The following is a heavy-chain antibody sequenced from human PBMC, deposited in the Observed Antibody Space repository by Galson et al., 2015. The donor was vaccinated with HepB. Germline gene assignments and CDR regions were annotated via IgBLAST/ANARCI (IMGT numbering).Heavy chain of an antibody. CDR3: ARDAGTVPLDYYGMDV. CDR2: TYYRSKWYN. D-gene: IGHD1-1*01. Sequence: CAISGDSVSSNSAAWNRIRQSPSRGLEWLGRTYYRSKWYNDYAVSVKSRITINPDTSKNQFSLQLNSVTPEDTAVYYCARDAGTVPLDYYGMDVWGQGTTVTVSS. V-gene: IGHV6-1*01. J-gene: IGHJ6*02. CDR1: GDSVSSNSAA.